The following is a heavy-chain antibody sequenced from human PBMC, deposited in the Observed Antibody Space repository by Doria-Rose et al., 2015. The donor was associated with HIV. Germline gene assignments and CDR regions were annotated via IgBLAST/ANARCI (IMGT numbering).Heavy chain of an antibody. Sequence: QVQLQESGPGLVKPSETLSLTCSVSGASVSSRGYYWNWIRQVPGKGLESLGYTYYTGTSDYSPSLKSRLNMAVDTSKNQFSLKLSFVTVADTAVYYCARMGSYRELDYWVHGALVSVSA. V-gene: IGHV4-31*03. CDR1: GASVSSRGYY. J-gene: IGHJ4*01. CDR3: ARMGSYRELDY. CDR2: TYYTGTS. D-gene: IGHD3-3*01.